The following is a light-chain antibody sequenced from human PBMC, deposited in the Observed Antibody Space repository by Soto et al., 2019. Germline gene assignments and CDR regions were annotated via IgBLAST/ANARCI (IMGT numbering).Light chain of an antibody. V-gene: IGKV1-12*01. Sequence: DIQMTQSPSSVSASVGDSVTIACRATQGISSWLAWYQQKPGKAPKLLIYDASNLESGVPSRFSGSGSGTEFTLTISSLQSEDFAVYYCQEYNNWPPLTFGGGTKVDIK. J-gene: IGKJ4*01. CDR3: QEYNNWPPLT. CDR2: DAS. CDR1: QGISSW.